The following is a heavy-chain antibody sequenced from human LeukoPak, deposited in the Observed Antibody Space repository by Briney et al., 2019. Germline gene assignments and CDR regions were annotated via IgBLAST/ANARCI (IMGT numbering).Heavy chain of an antibody. D-gene: IGHD4-17*01. CDR1: GFTFSSYS. J-gene: IGHJ4*02. CDR2: ISSSSSTI. Sequence: GSLRLSCAASGFTFSSYSMKWVRQAPGKGLEWVSYISSSSSTIYYADSVKGRFTISRDNSKNTLYLQMNSLRAEDTAVYYCAKARITVTTGGPFDYWGQGTPVTVSS. V-gene: IGHV3-48*01. CDR3: AKARITVTTGGPFDY.